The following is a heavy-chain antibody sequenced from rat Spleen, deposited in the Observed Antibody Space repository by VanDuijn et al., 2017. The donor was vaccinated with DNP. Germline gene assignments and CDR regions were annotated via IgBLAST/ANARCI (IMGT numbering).Heavy chain of an antibody. J-gene: IGHJ2*01. V-gene: IGHV5-22*01. CDR1: GFTFSDYY. CDR3: ARWYNGGYNFDY. D-gene: IGHD4-3*01. CDR2: ISYDGGST. Sequence: EVQLVESGGGLVQPGRSLKLSCAASGFTFSDYYMAWVRQAPTKGLEWVAYISYDGGSTYYGDSVKGRFTISRDNAKSTLYLQMNSLRSEDIATYYCARWYNGGYNFDYWGQGVMVTVSS.